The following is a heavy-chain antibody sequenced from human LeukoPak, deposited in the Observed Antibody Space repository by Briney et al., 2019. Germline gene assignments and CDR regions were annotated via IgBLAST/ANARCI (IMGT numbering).Heavy chain of an antibody. J-gene: IGHJ4*02. CDR2: LYYIGST. V-gene: IGHV4-59*01. CDR1: GGSFRSYY. D-gene: IGHD4-23*01. CDR3: ARGGVFHYGGNSVRKYYFDY. Sequence: SETLSLTCSVSGGSFRSYYWSWIRQPPGKGLEWIGYLYYIGSTSYSPSLKSRVNISVDTSKNQFSLKLSSATAADTAVYYCARGGVFHYGGNSVRKYYFDYWGQGTLVTVSS.